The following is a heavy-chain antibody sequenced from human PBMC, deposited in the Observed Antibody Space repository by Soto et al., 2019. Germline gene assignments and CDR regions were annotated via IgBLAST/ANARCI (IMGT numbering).Heavy chain of an antibody. V-gene: IGHV4-39*07. J-gene: IGHJ5*02. CDR1: GGSISRSSCY. Sequence: SETLSLTCTVSGGSISRSSCYWGWIRQPPGKGLECIVIMYYSGRTYYNPSLNSRVTISVDTSKNQFSLKLSSVTAEDTAVYYCARAPYYYDSGGYQGSWGQGTLVTVSS. CDR2: MYYSGRT. D-gene: IGHD3-22*01. CDR3: ARAPYYYDSGGYQGS.